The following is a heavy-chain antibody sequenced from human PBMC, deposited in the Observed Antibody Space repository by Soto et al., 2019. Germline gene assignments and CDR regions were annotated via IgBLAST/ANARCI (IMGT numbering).Heavy chain of an antibody. CDR3: ARTEYYDSSVYYYAWPDY. Sequence: SETLSLTCTVSGGSISSGGYYWSWIRQHPGKGLEWIGYIYYSGSTYYNPSLKSRVTISVDTSKNQFSLKLSSVTAAGTAVYYCARTEYYDSSVYYYAWPDYWGEETLVTVPS. J-gene: IGHJ4*02. D-gene: IGHD3-22*01. CDR1: GGSISSGGYY. V-gene: IGHV4-31*03. CDR2: IYYSGST.